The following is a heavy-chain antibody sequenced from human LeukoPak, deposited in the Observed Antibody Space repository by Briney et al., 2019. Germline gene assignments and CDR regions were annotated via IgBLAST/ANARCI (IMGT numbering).Heavy chain of an antibody. CDR3: ARVTPVVTRTGPLRTIDI. CDR2: IYYSGTT. CDR1: GGSITSSRHH. J-gene: IGHJ3*02. D-gene: IGHD4-23*01. V-gene: IGHV4-39*07. Sequence: PSETLSLTCTVSGGSITSSRHHWSWVRQPPGQGLEWIGSIYYSGTTYYNPSLRSRVTISVDTSKNQFSLKLSSVTAADTAVYYCARVTPVVTRTGPLRTIDIWGQGTMVTVSS.